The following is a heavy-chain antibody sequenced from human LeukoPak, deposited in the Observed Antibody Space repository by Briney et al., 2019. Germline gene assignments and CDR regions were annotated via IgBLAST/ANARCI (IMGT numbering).Heavy chain of an antibody. J-gene: IGHJ4*02. Sequence: GASVKVSCKASGYTFTSYDINWVRQDTGRGLEWMGWMNPNSGNTGYAQKFQGRVTMTRNTSISTAYMELSSLRSEDTAVYYCARGREVVTRLDYWGQGTLVTVSS. CDR3: ARGREVVTRLDY. CDR1: GYTFTSYD. V-gene: IGHV1-8*01. D-gene: IGHD4-23*01. CDR2: MNPNSGNT.